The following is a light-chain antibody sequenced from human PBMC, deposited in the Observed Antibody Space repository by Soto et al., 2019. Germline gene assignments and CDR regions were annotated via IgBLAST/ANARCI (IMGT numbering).Light chain of an antibody. Sequence: EIVLTQSPDTVSLSPGETATLSCRASQSVNSNYLAWYQQKPGQAPRLLIYGASSRATGIPDRFSGSGSGTDFSLTISRLEPEDFAVFYCQQYDNSITFGQGTRLXIE. CDR3: QQYDNSIT. CDR2: GAS. J-gene: IGKJ5*01. CDR1: QSVNSNY. V-gene: IGKV3-20*01.